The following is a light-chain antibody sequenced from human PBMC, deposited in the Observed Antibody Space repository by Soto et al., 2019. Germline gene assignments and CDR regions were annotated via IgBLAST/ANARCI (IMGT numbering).Light chain of an antibody. CDR2: STN. CDR3: VLYMGSGIWV. CDR1: YGSVSPSHY. Sequence: QTVVTQEPSFSVSPGGTVTVTCGLSYGSVSPSHYTSWYKQTPGQAPRTLIYSTNTRSSGVPDRLSGSILGNKAALTITGAQAEDECDYYCVLYMGSGIWVFGGGTKLTVL. J-gene: IGLJ3*02. V-gene: IGLV8-61*01.